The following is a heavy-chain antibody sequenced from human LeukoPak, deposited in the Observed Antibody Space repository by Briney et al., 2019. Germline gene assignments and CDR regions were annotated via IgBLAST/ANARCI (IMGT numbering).Heavy chain of an antibody. V-gene: IGHV3-48*03. CDR2: ISSSGSTI. J-gene: IGHJ4*02. Sequence: PGGSLRLSCAASGFTFSSYEMNWVRQAPGKGLEWVSYISSSGSTIYYADSVKGRFTISRDNAKNSLYLQMNSLRAEDTAVYYCAREGVGATLDYWGQGTLVTVSS. D-gene: IGHD1-26*01. CDR3: AREGVGATLDY. CDR1: GFTFSSYE.